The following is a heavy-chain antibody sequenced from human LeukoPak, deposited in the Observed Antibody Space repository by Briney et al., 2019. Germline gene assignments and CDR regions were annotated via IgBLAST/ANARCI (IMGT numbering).Heavy chain of an antibody. D-gene: IGHD3-22*01. V-gene: IGHV3-30*04. CDR2: ISYDGSNK. CDR3: ARDSEAMIVVVIGLGY. CDR1: GFTFSSYA. J-gene: IGHJ4*02. Sequence: PGRSLRLSCAASGFTFSSYAMHWVRQAPGKGLEWVAVISYDGSNKYYADSVKGRFTISRDNSKNTLYLQMNSLRAEDTAVYYCARDSEAMIVVVIGLGYWGQGTLVTVSS.